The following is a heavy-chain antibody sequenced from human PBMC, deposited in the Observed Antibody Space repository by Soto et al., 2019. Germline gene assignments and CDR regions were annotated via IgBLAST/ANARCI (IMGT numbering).Heavy chain of an antibody. Sequence: EVQLLESGGGLVQPGGSLRLSCAASGFTFSSYPMSWVRQAPGKGLEWVSGISGGGDSTYYAGRFIISRDNSKNTLYLQMNSLRAEDTAVYYCARSYCASTSCYSPFDYWGQGTLVTVSS. CDR3: ARSYCASTSCYSPFDY. J-gene: IGHJ4*02. CDR1: GFTFSSYP. V-gene: IGHV3-23*01. D-gene: IGHD2-2*01. CDR2: ISGGGDST.